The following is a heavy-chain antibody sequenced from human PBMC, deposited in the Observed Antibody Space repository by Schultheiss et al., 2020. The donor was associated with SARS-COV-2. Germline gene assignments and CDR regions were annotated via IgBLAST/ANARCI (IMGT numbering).Heavy chain of an antibody. J-gene: IGHJ4*02. D-gene: IGHD4-23*01. V-gene: IGHV3-66*01. CDR1: GFTVSSNY. CDR2: IYSGGST. Sequence: GGSLRLSCAASGFTVSSNYMSWVRQAQGKGLEWVSVIYSGGSTYYADSVKGRFTISRDNSKNTLYLQMNSLRAEDTAVYYCARGERDYGGNSAEFDYWGQGTLVTVSS. CDR3: ARGERDYGGNSAEFDY.